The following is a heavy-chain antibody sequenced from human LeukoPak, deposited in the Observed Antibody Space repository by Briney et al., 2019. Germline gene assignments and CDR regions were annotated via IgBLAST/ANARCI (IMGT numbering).Heavy chain of an antibody. D-gene: IGHD1-14*01. CDR1: GLTFSEYW. J-gene: IGHJ4*02. Sequence: GGSLRLSCAVSGLTFSEYWMHWVRQDAGKGLVWVAGISKDGGSTEYADFVKGRCTISRDNAKNTLYLQMNSMTVDDTAVYYCTSGIGTYDYWGLGAQVTVSS. CDR3: TSGIGTYDY. CDR2: ISKDGGST. V-gene: IGHV3-74*03.